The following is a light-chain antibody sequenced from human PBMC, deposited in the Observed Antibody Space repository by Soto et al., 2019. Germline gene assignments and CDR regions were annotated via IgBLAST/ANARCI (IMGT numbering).Light chain of an antibody. CDR3: QQSYGTPRT. J-gene: IGKJ1*01. Sequence: DIEMTQSPSSLSASVGDRVTITCRASQNINNYLNWYQQKPGQAPKLLISTASSLRGGFPSRFSGSRSGTVFTLTISSLVFDDIATYYCQQSYGTPRTFGQGTKVDIK. V-gene: IGKV1-39*01. CDR1: QNINNY. CDR2: TAS.